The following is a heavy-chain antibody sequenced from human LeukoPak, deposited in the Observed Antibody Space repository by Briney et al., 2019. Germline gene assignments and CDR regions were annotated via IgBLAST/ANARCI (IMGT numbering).Heavy chain of an antibody. CDR1: GFTFSSYA. D-gene: IGHD6-19*01. CDR2: IYSGGST. CDR3: AKVNSSGWYGMRGYYFDY. J-gene: IGHJ4*02. V-gene: IGHV3-53*04. Sequence: PGGSLRLSCAASGFTFSSYAMSWVRQAPGKGLEWVSVIYSGGSTYYADSVKGRFTISRHNSKNTLYLQMNSLRAEDTAVYYCAKVNSSGWYGMRGYYFDYWGQGTLVTVSS.